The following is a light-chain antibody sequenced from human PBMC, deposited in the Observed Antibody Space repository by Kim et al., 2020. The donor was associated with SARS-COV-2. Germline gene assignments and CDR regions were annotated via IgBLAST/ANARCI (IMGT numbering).Light chain of an antibody. CDR1: QSVSSN. CDR3: QQYNTWPRT. J-gene: IGKJ1*01. CDR2: GAS. Sequence: VSPGERAALSCRASQSVSSNLAWYQQEPGQAPRLLIYGASPRATGIPARFSGSGSGTEFTLTLSSLQSEDFAVYYCQQYNTWPRTFGQGTKVEIK. V-gene: IGKV3-15*01.